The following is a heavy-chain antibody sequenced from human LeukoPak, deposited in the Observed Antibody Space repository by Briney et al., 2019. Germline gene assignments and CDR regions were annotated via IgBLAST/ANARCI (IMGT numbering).Heavy chain of an antibody. Sequence: PSETLSLTCTVSGGSISSSSYYWGWIRQPPGKGLEWIGSIYYSGSTYYNPSLKSRVTISVDTSKNQFSLKLSAVTAADTAVYYCARGYGSGSYYLTYCYYYYMDVWGKGTTVTVSS. CDR1: GGSISSSSYY. CDR2: IYYSGST. D-gene: IGHD3-10*01. V-gene: IGHV4-39*07. J-gene: IGHJ6*03. CDR3: ARGYGSGSYYLTYCYYYYMDV.